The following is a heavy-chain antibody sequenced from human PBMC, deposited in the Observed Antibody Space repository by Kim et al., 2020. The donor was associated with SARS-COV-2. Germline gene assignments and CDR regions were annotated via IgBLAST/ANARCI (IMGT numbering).Heavy chain of an antibody. CDR3: ARDISPGGWYYYYYYYGMDV. V-gene: IGHV3-48*03. CDR2: ISSSGSTI. CDR1: GFTFSSYE. Sequence: GGSLRLSCAASGFTFSSYEMNWVRQAPGKGLEWVSYISSSGSTIYYADSVKGRFTISRDNAKNSLYLQMNSLRAEDTAVYYCARDISPGGWYYYYYYYGMDVWGQGTTVTVSS. J-gene: IGHJ6*02. D-gene: IGHD6-19*01.